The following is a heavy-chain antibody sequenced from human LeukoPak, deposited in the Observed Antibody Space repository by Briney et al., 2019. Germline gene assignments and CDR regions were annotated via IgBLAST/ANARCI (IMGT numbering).Heavy chain of an antibody. Sequence: SETLSLTCTVSGGSISNYYWSWIRQPPGKGLEWIGYIYYSGSANYNPSLKSRVTISVDTSKNQFSLKLSSVTAADTAVYYCARPQYSSSSVNWYFDLWGRGTLVTVSS. CDR2: IYYSGSA. J-gene: IGHJ2*01. D-gene: IGHD6-6*01. V-gene: IGHV4-59*08. CDR3: ARPQYSSSSVNWYFDL. CDR1: GGSISNYY.